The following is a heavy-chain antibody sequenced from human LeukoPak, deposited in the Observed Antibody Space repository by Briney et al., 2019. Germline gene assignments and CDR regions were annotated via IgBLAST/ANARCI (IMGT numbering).Heavy chain of an antibody. Sequence: SETLSLTCTVSGGSISGHYWSWIRQPPGKGLEWIGYIYYSGSTNYNPSLKSRLIISVDMSKNQFSLTLSSVTAADTAVYYCATSDYTFWSGYYDYWGPGTLVTVSS. V-gene: IGHV4-59*11. CDR1: GGSISGHY. CDR2: IYYSGST. D-gene: IGHD3-3*01. CDR3: ATSDYTFWSGYYDY. J-gene: IGHJ4*02.